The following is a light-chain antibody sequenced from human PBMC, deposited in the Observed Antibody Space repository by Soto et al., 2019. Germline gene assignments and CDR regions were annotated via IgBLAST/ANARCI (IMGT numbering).Light chain of an antibody. CDR1: SSNIGSNY. CDR3: AAWDDSLSGPVV. V-gene: IGLV1-47*02. Sequence: QSVLTQPPSASGTPGQRVTISCSGSSSNIGSNYVYWYQQLPGTAPKLLIYSNSQRPSGVPDRFSGSKSGTSASLAISGLRSEDEADYYCAAWDDSLSGPVVFGGGTKLTVL. J-gene: IGLJ2*01. CDR2: SNS.